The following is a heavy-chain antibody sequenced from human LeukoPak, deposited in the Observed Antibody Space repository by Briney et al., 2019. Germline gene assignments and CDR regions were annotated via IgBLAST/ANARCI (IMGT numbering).Heavy chain of an antibody. V-gene: IGHV1-2*02. CDR3: APTAEAYTSWWEV. J-gene: IGHJ4*02. D-gene: IGHD3-16*01. CDR2: INPDSGFT. CDR1: GYKFTDDY. Sequence: ASVKVSCKASGYKFTDDYIHWLRQAPGQGLEFMGWINPDSGFTNYAQKFKGRVTVTRDTSISTAYLEVRSLTSDDTAVYYCAPTAEAYTSWWEVWGQGTLVTVSS.